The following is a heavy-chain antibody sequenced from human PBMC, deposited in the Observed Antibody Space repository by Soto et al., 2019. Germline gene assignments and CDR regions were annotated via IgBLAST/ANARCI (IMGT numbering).Heavy chain of an antibody. D-gene: IGHD1-7*01. J-gene: IGHJ3*02. Sequence: SVKVSCKASGGTFSSYAISWVRQAPGQGLEWMGGIIPIFGTANYAQKFQGRVTITADESTSTAYMELSSLRSDDTAVYYCARGDITGTTEDDAFDIWGQGTMVTVSS. V-gene: IGHV1-69*13. CDR2: IIPIFGTA. CDR1: GGTFSSYA. CDR3: ARGDITGTTEDDAFDI.